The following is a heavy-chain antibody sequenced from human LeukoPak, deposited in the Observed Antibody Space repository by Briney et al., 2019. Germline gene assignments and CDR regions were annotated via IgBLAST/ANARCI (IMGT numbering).Heavy chain of an antibody. CDR1: DGSISSYY. J-gene: IGHJ4*02. CDR3: ARQWCGSYDIRIDQ. CDR2: IDKTGRT. D-gene: IGHD1-26*01. V-gene: IGHV4-59*08. Sequence: SEALSLTCTVSDGSISSYYWSWIRQPPGKGLEWIGYIDKTGRTNYNPSLKSRVIISADTSKNQFSLKVNSVTAADTAVYYRARQWCGSYDIRIDQWGQGTLVTVSS.